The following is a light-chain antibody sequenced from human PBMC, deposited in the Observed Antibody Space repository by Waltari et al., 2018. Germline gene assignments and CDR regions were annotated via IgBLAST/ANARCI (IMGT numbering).Light chain of an antibody. CDR3: GTWDSSLSAGV. CDR1: SSNIGTNY. Sequence: QSVLTQPPSVSAAPGQTVTISCSGSSSNIGTNYVPWYQQLPGTAPKLLSYDNNKRPSGIPDRFSGSKSGTSATLGITGLQTGDEADYYCGTWDSSLSAGVFGGGTKLTVL. CDR2: DNN. V-gene: IGLV1-51*01. J-gene: IGLJ3*02.